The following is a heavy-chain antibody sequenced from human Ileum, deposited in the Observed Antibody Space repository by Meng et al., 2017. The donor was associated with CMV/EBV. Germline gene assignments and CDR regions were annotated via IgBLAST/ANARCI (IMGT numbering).Heavy chain of an antibody. J-gene: IGHJ4*02. Sequence: GGSLRLSCVASGFTFTSHAMSWVRQTPGKRPEWVAGISGSGPATYYADSVKGRFTISRDNSNNTLFLQMNGLRGDDTAVYYCARDMGCTVTAPFDYWGQGSVVTVSS. CDR2: ISGSGPAT. D-gene: IGHD4-11*01. CDR1: GFTFTSHA. CDR3: ARDMGCTVTAPFDY. V-gene: IGHV3-23*01.